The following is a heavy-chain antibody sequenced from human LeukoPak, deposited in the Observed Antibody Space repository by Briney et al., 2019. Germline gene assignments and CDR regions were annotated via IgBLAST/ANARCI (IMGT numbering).Heavy chain of an antibody. J-gene: IGHJ6*02. CDR2: ISTSSSSI. Sequence: GGSLTLSCAASGFTLSTYAMNWVRQAPGKGLEWVSYISTSSSSIYYADSVKGRFTISRDNAKNSLYLQMDSLRDEDTAVYYCARGGSGYGDYYYFYGMDVWGQGTTVTVSS. D-gene: IGHD3-22*01. V-gene: IGHV3-48*02. CDR3: ARGGSGYGDYYYFYGMDV. CDR1: GFTLSTYA.